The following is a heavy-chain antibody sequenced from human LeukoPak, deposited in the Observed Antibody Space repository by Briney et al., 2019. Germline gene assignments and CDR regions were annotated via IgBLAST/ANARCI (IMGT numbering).Heavy chain of an antibody. CDR2: ISYDGSNK. CDR1: GFTFSRYG. D-gene: IGHD4-11*01. CDR3: AKDGWTTVTANWFDP. V-gene: IGHV3-30*18. J-gene: IGHJ5*02. Sequence: GRSLRLSCAASGFTFSRYGMHWVRQAPGKGLEWVAVISYDGSNKYCADSVKGRFTISRDNSKNTLYLQMNRLRAEDTAVYYCAKDGWTTVTANWFDPWGQGTLVTVSS.